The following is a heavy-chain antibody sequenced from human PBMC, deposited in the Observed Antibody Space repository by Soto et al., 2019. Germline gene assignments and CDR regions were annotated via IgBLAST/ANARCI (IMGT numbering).Heavy chain of an antibody. CDR1: GGSISSGGYS. D-gene: IGHD3-10*01. CDR3: ARGLGPLKNSGDAFDI. CDR2: IYHSGST. Sequence: PSETLSLTCAVSGGSISSGGYSWSWIRQPPGKGLEWIGYIYHSGSTYYNPSLKSRVTISVDRSKNQFSLKLSSVTAADTAVYYCARGLGPLKNSGDAFDIWGQVTMVTVSS. J-gene: IGHJ3*02. V-gene: IGHV4-30-2*01.